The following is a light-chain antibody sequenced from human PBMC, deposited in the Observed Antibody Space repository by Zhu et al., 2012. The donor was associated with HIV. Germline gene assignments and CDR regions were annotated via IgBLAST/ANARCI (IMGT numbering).Light chain of an antibody. Sequence: DIQLTQSPSFLSASIGDRVTITCRASQDITSYLAWYQQKPGKAPRLLIYAASTLQSGVPSRFSGSGSGTEFTLTISSLQPEDFAAYYCQQLNTYPLTFGGGPRWRS. J-gene: IGKJ4*01. V-gene: IGKV1-9*01. CDR1: QDITSY. CDR2: AAS. CDR3: QQLNTYPLT.